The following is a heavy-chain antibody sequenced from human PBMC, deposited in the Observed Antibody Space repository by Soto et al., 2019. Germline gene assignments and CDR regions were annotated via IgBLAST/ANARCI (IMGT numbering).Heavy chain of an antibody. CDR1: GGSISSGGYY. Sequence: SETLSLTCTVSGGSISSGGYYWSWIRQHPGKGLEWIGYIYYSGSTYYNPSLKSRVTISVDTSKNQFSLKLSSVTAADTAVYYCARDRTVCSGGSCYSLEFDYWGQGTLVTVSS. CDR2: IYYSGST. V-gene: IGHV4-31*03. D-gene: IGHD2-15*01. J-gene: IGHJ4*02. CDR3: ARDRTVCSGGSCYSLEFDY.